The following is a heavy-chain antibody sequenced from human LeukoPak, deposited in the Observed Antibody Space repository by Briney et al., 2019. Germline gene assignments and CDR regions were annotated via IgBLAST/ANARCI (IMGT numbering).Heavy chain of an antibody. CDR3: ARNQDTASPHLGY. Sequence: SETLSLTCTVSGASLNNYYGSWARQPPGKGLEWIGYIYYTGITKYNPSLKSRVTISVDTSKNQFSLNLNTVTAADTAVYFCARNQDTASPHLGYWGQGTLVTVSS. CDR2: IYYTGIT. J-gene: IGHJ4*02. V-gene: IGHV4-59*08. D-gene: IGHD5-18*01. CDR1: GASLNNYY.